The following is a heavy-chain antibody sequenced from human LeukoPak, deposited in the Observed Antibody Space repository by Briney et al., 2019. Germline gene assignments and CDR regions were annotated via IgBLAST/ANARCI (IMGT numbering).Heavy chain of an antibody. J-gene: IGHJ4*02. CDR1: GYTFTSYG. V-gene: IGHV1-18*04. CDR2: ISAYNGNT. D-gene: IGHD2-2*01. CDR3: ARTFLVVEVVPAVPNDY. Sequence: GASVKVSCKASGYTFTSYGISWVRQAPGQGLEWMGWISAYNGNTNYAQKLQGRVTMTPDTSTSTAYMELRSLRSDDTAVYYCARTFLVVEVVPAVPNDYWGQGTLVTVSS.